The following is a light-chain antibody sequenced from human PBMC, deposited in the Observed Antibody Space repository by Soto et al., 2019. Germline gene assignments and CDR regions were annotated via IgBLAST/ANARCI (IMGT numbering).Light chain of an antibody. Sequence: QSALTQPASVSGSPGQSITISCTGTSSDVGGYNYVSWYQQHPGKAPKLMIYEVSNRPSGVSNRFSGSKSGITASLTISGLQAEDEADYYCSSYTSSSTHNYGFGTGTKLTVL. CDR2: EVS. J-gene: IGLJ1*01. V-gene: IGLV2-14*01. CDR3: SSYTSSSTHNYG. CDR1: SSDVGGYNY.